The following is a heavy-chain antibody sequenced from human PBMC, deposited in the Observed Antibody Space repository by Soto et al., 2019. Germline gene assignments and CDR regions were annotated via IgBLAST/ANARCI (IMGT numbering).Heavy chain of an antibody. J-gene: IGHJ4*02. V-gene: IGHV3-23*01. CDR3: AKFVDAAGSKY. D-gene: IGHD6-13*01. Sequence: GGSLRLSCAASGFTFSNYGMRWVRQAPGKGLEWVSSISNSGSGAYYADSVKGRFTISRDNSKNTLHLQMNSLRAEDSAIYYCAKFVDAAGSKYWGQGTLVTVPQ. CDR2: ISNSGSGA. CDR1: GFTFSNYG.